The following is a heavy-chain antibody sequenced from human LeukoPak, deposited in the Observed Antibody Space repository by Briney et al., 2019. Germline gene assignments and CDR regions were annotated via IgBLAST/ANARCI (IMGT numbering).Heavy chain of an antibody. CDR2: IYYSGST. D-gene: IGHD2-15*01. V-gene: IGHV4-61*01. CDR1: GGSFSSGSYY. CDR3: ARGGVVVAATPFDY. J-gene: IGHJ4*02. Sequence: SETLSLTCTVSGGSFSSGSYYWGWLRQPPGKGLEWVGYIYYSGSTNYNPSLKSRVIISVDTSKNQFSLKLSSVTAADTAVYYCARGGVVVAATPFDYWRQGPLVRVPS.